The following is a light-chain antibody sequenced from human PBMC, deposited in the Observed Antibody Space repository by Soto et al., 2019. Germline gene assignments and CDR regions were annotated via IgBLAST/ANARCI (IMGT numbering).Light chain of an antibody. J-gene: IGLJ1*01. CDR2: AVT. CDR1: SSDVGGYNY. V-gene: IGLV2-11*01. Sequence: QSVLTQPRSVSGSPGQSVSISCTGTSSDVGGYNYVSWFQQHPGKAPKLMIYAVTERPSRVPDRFSGSKSGNTASLTISGLQAEDEADYYCCSYAGTFTYVFGTGTKVTVL. CDR3: CSYAGTFTYV.